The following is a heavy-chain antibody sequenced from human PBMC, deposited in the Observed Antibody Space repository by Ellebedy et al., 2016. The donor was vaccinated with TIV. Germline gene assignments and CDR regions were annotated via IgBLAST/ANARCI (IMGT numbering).Heavy chain of an antibody. CDR3: ATVLSGSYYHDWFDP. D-gene: IGHD3-10*01. V-gene: IGHV1-24*01. Sequence: ASVKVSCKASGYTFTKYYIHWVRQAPGKGLEWMGGFDPEDGETIYAQKFQGRVTMTEDTSTDTAYMELSSLRSEDTAVYYCATVLSGSYYHDWFDPWGQGTLVTVSS. CDR2: FDPEDGET. CDR1: GYTFTKYY. J-gene: IGHJ5*02.